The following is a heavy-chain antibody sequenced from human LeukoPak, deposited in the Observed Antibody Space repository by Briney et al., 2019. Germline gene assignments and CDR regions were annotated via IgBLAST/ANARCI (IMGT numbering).Heavy chain of an antibody. Sequence: AGGSLRLSCAASGFTFSSYAMSWVRQAPGKGLEWVSAISGSGGSTYYADSVKGRFTISRDNSKNTLYLQMNSLRAEDTAVYYCAEDGLSGSYPLDYWGQGTLVTVSS. D-gene: IGHD1-26*01. CDR1: GFTFSSYA. CDR2: ISGSGGST. J-gene: IGHJ4*02. V-gene: IGHV3-23*01. CDR3: AEDGLSGSYPLDY.